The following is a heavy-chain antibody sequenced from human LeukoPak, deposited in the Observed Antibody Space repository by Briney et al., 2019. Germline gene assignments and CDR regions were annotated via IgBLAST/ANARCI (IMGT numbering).Heavy chain of an antibody. CDR1: GFVFSSLD. CDR3: AKDARRSSGWWFFDH. Sequence: PGGSLRLSCAASGFVFSSLDMGWVRQAPGKGLEWVSAITHSGYGTYYADSVKGRFTISRDNSKNTLYLQMNSLRAEDTAVYFCAKDARRSSGWWFFDHWGQGTLVTLSS. D-gene: IGHD6-19*01. J-gene: IGHJ4*02. CDR2: ITHSGYGT. V-gene: IGHV3-23*01.